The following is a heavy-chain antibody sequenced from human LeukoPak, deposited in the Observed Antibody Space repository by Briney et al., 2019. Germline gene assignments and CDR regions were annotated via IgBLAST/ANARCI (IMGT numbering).Heavy chain of an antibody. V-gene: IGHV4-4*02. CDR3: ARAYYDSSGYPTLDY. J-gene: IGHJ4*02. D-gene: IGHD3-22*01. Sequence: SGTLSLTCAVSGGSISSSNWWSWVRQPPGKGLERIGEIYHSGSTNYNPSLKSRVTISVDKSKNQFSLKLSSVTAADTAVYYCARAYYDSSGYPTLDYWDQGTLVTVSS. CDR1: GGSISSSNW. CDR2: IYHSGST.